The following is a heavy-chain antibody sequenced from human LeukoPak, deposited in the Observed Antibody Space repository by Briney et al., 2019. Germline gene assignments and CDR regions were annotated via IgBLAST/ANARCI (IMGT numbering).Heavy chain of an antibody. CDR1: GFTFSSYV. J-gene: IGHJ6*03. CDR2: ISGSGGST. D-gene: IGHD1-1*01. V-gene: IGHV3-23*01. Sequence: GGSLRLSCAASGFTFSSYVMSWLREAPGKGLVCVSGISGSGGSTYYADSVKGRFTISRDNSKNTLYLQMNSLRAEDTAVYYCATTLLRASTYMDVWGKGTTVTVSS. CDR3: ATTLLRASTYMDV.